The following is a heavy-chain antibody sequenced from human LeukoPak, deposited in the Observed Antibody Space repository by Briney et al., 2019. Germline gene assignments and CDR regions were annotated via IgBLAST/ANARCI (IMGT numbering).Heavy chain of an antibody. CDR3: ARWVVGATTFDY. D-gene: IGHD1-26*01. Sequence: SETLSLTCTVSGGSISSSSYYWGWIRQPPGKGLEWIGSIYYSGSTYYNPSLKSRVTISVDTSKNQFSLKLSSVTAADTAVYYCARWVVGATTFDYWGQGTLVTVSS. J-gene: IGHJ4*02. V-gene: IGHV4-39*07. CDR1: GGSISSSSYY. CDR2: IYYSGST.